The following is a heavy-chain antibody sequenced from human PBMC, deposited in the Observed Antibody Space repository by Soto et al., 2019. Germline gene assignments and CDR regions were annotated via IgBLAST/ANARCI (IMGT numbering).Heavy chain of an antibody. CDR3: AKEGRGSGSHYNSFGY. CDR2: IYSTGTT. V-gene: IGHV3-53*01. J-gene: IGHJ4*02. Sequence: EVQLVESGGGLIQPGGSLRLSCAASGFTVGNNYMSWVRQAAGKRLEWVSLIYSTGTTRYADSVKGRFTVSRDNAKNTLYLQMNRRRAEDTAVYYCAKEGRGSGSHYNSFGYWGQGPLVTVSS. CDR1: GFTVGNNY. D-gene: IGHD3-10*01.